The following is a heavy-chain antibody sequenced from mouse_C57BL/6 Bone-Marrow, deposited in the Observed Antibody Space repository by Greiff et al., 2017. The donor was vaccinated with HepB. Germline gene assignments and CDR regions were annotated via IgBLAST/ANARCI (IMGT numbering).Heavy chain of an antibody. CDR2: IRNKANGYTT. Sequence: EVKLVESGGGLVQPGGSLSLSCAASGFTFTAYYMSWVRQPPGKALEWLGFIRNKANGYTTEYSASVKGRFTISRDNSQSILYLQMNALRAEDSATYYCARYLGFDYWGHGTTLTVSS. CDR3: ARYLGFDY. CDR1: GFTFTAYY. V-gene: IGHV7-3*01. J-gene: IGHJ2*01.